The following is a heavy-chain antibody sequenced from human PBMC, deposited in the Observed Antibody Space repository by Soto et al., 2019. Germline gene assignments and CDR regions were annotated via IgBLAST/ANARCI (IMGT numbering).Heavy chain of an antibody. Sequence: ASVKGSCKTSGYTFTTSSIDWVRQAPGLGLQWLGMISPGGGGPKYAQNFQGRLTITGDTSTTSVYMELSSLTSEDTAIYYCARPSGHAYGGTWGQGTLVTVSS. CDR3: ARPSGHAYGGT. J-gene: IGHJ5*02. V-gene: IGHV1-46*01. CDR2: ISPGGGGP. CDR1: GYTFTTSS. D-gene: IGHD5-12*01.